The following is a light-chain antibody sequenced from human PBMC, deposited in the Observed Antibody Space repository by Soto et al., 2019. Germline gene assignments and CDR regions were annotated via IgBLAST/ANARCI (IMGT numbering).Light chain of an antibody. CDR2: DAS. CDR3: QQRSNWLWT. J-gene: IGKJ1*01. Sequence: EIVLTQSPATLSLSPGERATLSCRASQSVSSYLAWYQQEPGQAPRLLIYDASNRATGIPARFSGSGSGTDFTLTISSLEPEDFAVYYCQQRSNWLWTFGQGT. CDR1: QSVSSY. V-gene: IGKV3-11*01.